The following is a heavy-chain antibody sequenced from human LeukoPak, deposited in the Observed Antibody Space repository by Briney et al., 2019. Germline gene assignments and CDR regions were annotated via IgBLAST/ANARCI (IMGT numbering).Heavy chain of an antibody. CDR3: AREKMDIVATIRRSSDFYYYYYMDV. D-gene: IGHD5-12*01. CDR2: INSDGSTT. J-gene: IGHJ6*03. CDR1: GFTFSSYW. V-gene: IGHV3-74*01. Sequence: GGSLRLSCAASGFTFSSYWMHWVRQAPGKGLVWVPRINSDGSTTSYADSVKGRFTISRDNAKNSLYLQMNSLRAEDTAVYYCAREKMDIVATIRRSSDFYYYYYMDVWGKGTTVTVSS.